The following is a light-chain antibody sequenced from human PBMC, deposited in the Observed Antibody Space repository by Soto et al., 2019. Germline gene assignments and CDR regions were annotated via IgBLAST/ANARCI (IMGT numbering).Light chain of an antibody. Sequence: QSALTQPRSASGSPGQAVTISCTGTSTDIGGYNFVSWYQQQPGKAPTLLIYEAYKRPSGVPDRFSGSKSGNTASLTVSGLQADDEPDYYCTSFARSEDPCVVFGGGTKLTVL. V-gene: IGLV2-8*01. CDR3: TSFARSEDPCVV. CDR2: EAY. CDR1: STDIGGYNF. J-gene: IGLJ2*01.